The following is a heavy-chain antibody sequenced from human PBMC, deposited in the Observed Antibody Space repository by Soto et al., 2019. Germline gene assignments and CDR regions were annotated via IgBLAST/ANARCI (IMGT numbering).Heavy chain of an antibody. CDR3: ARDSSSWYEEGGNWFDP. CDR2: ISAYNGNT. V-gene: IGHV1-18*01. J-gene: IGHJ5*02. Sequence: VASVKVSCKASGYTFTSYGISWVRQAPGQGLEWMGWISAYNGNTNYAQKLQGRVTMTTDTSTSTAYMELRSLRSDDTAVYYCARDSSSWYEEGGNWFDPWGQGTLVTVSS. D-gene: IGHD6-13*01. CDR1: GYTFTSYG.